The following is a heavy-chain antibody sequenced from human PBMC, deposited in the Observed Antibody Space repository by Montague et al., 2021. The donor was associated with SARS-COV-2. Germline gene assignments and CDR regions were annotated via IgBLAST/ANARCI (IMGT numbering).Heavy chain of an antibody. CDR3: AKVAGSHDTFDI. V-gene: IGHV4-38-2*02. CDR1: GYSISTGYY. J-gene: IGHJ3*02. CDR2: IYHSGST. D-gene: IGHD6-19*01. Sequence: SETLSLTCTVSGYSISTGYYWGWIRQPPGKGLEWIGTIYHSGSTYFNPSLESRVTISVDTSKNQFSLNLSSVIAADTAVYYCAKVAGSHDTFDIWGRGTMVTVSS.